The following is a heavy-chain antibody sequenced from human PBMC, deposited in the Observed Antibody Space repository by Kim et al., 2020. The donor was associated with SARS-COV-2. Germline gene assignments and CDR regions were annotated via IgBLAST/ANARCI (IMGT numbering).Heavy chain of an antibody. D-gene: IGHD6-19*01. J-gene: IGHJ6*02. CDR1: GGSISSSSYY. V-gene: IGHV4-39*07. Sequence: SETLSLTCTVSGGSISSSSYYWGWIRQPPGKGLEWIGSIYYSGSTYYNPSLKSRVTISVDTSKNQFSLKLSSVTAADTAVYYCARVGSGWTVGEYGMDVWGQGTTVTVSS. CDR2: IYYSGST. CDR3: ARVGSGWTVGEYGMDV.